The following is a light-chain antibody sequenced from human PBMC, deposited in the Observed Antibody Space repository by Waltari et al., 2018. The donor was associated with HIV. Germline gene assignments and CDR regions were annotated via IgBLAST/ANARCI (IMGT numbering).Light chain of an antibody. CDR2: EIK. V-gene: IGLV2-23*02. CDR1: SLDVGLYPP. CDR3: CSYAGDAFLYV. J-gene: IGLJ6*01. Sequence: QSALRQPASVAGSPGPSFPVPSSGPSLDVGLYPPIPWYQHHPGKGPKLLVHEIKKRPSGVSDRFSGSRSGNTAFLTISGLQPDDEASYFCCSYAGDAFLYVCGSGTTVTVL.